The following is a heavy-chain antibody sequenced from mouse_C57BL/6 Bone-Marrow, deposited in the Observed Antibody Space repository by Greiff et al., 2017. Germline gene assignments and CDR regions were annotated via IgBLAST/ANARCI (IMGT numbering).Heavy chain of an antibody. CDR2: IDPSDSET. J-gene: IGHJ2*01. CDR3: ARGGDYYGSSSFNWDSSYFDY. V-gene: IGHV1-52*01. Sequence: QVQLQQSGAELVRPGSSVKLSCKASGYTFTSYWMHWVKQRPIQGLEWIGNIDPSDSETHYNQKFKDKATLTVDKSSSTAYMQLSSLTSEDSAVYYCARGGDYYGSSSFNWDSSYFDYWGQGTTLTVSS. CDR1: GYTFTSYW. D-gene: IGHD1-1*01.